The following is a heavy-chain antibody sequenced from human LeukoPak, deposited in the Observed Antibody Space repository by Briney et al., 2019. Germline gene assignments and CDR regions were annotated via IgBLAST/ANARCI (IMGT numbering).Heavy chain of an antibody. V-gene: IGHV4-59*01. J-gene: IGHJ4*02. CDR2: IHYSGTT. CDR3: VRSHSAY. CDR1: GDSINNYY. Sequence: PSETLSLTCTVSGDSINNYYWSWIRQPPGKGLEWIGYIHYSGTTTYNPSLKSRVTISLGTSKIQFSLKLSSVTTADTAVYYCVRSHSAYWGQGILVTVSS. D-gene: IGHD1-26*01.